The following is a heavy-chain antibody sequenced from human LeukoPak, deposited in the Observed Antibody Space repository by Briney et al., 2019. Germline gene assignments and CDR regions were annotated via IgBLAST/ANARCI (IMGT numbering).Heavy chain of an antibody. CDR1: GFSLSTSGMC. J-gene: IGHJ4*02. CDR2: IDWDDDK. D-gene: IGHD5-18*01. CDR3: ARIQRFTYGSYFDY. V-gene: IGHV2-70*11. Sequence: SGPALVKPTQTLTLTCTFSGFSLSTSGMCVSWIRQPPGKALEWLARIDWDDDKYYNTSLTTRLTVSKDTSKNQVVLTMSNMDPVDTATYYCARIQRFTYGSYFDYWGQGTLVTVSS.